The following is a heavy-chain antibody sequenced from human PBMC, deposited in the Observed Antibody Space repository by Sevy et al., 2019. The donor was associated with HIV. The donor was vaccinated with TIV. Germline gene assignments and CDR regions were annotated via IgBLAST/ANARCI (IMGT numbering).Heavy chain of an antibody. CDR3: ARGPLITARPDNWFDP. D-gene: IGHD6-6*01. CDR2: IKQDGSEK. Sequence: GSLRLSCAASGFTFSTYWMSWVRQAPGKGLEWVANIKQDGSEKYYVDSVKGRFSISRDNAKNSLYLQMNSLRAEDTSVYYCARGPLITARPDNWFDPWGQGTLVTVSS. V-gene: IGHV3-7*03. CDR1: GFTFSTYW. J-gene: IGHJ5*02.